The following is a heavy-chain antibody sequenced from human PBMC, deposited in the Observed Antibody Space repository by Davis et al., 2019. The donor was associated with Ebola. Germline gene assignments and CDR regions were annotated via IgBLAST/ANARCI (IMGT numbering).Heavy chain of an antibody. J-gene: IGHJ5*02. CDR3: ARNRGSGTADWFDP. Sequence: GGSLRLSCAASGFTFSPYAMTWVRQAPGKGLEWVSGITGSSGSTYYADSVKGRFTISRDNSKNTLYLQMNSLRAEDTAVYYCARNRGSGTADWFDPWGQGTLVTVSP. CDR1: GFTFSPYA. V-gene: IGHV3-23*01. D-gene: IGHD3-10*01. CDR2: ITGSSGST.